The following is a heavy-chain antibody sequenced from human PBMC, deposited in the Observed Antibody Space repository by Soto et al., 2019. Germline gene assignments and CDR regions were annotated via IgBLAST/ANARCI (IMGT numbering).Heavy chain of an antibody. CDR3: TRRYNSNVNYLDT. J-gene: IGHJ4*02. CDR1: GVSIVSSSYC. Sequence: SETXSLTCSLSGVSIVSSSYCVCWVRQPPGKVLEWIGSLYYTGTTYFNPSLKSRDTISVDTSKNQFSLRLTSVTAADTAIYYCTRRYNSNVNYLDTWGQGALVTVSS. CDR2: LYYTGTT. D-gene: IGHD3-9*01. V-gene: IGHV4-39*01.